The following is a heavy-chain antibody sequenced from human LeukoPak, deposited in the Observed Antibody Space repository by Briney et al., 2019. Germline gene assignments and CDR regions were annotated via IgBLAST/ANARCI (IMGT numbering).Heavy chain of an antibody. CDR3: AKGGVLTGYFDY. CDR1: GFTFSSYA. V-gene: IGHV3-23*01. J-gene: IGHJ4*02. CDR2: ISGSGGST. Sequence: GGSLRLSCAASGFTFSSYAMSWVRRAPGKGLEWVSAISGSGGSTYYADSVKGRFTISRDNSKNTLYLQMNSLRAEDTAVYYCAKGGVLTGYFDYWGQGTLVTVSS. D-gene: IGHD3-9*01.